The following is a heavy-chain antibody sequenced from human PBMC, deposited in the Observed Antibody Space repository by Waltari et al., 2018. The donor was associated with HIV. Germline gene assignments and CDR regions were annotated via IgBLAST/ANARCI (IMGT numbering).Heavy chain of an antibody. J-gene: IGHJ6*02. V-gene: IGHV1-8*01. D-gene: IGHD3-22*01. CDR1: GYTFTSYD. CDR3: ARGGYLVARHYYYGMDV. CDR2: MNTNSGNT. Sequence: QVQLVQSGAEVKKPGASVKVSCKASGYTFTSYDIHWVRQAIGQGLEWMGWMNTNSGNTGYAQKFQGRVTMTRNTSISTAYMELSSLRSEDTAVYYCARGGYLVARHYYYGMDVWGQGTTVTVSS.